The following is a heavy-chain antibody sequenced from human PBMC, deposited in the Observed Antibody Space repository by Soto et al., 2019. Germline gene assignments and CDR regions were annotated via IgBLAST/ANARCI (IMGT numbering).Heavy chain of an antibody. Sequence: LRLSFAASGFTFSGYSMNWVRQAPGKGLEWVSYISSLSSPRYYAESVEGRFIISRDNAKNSLYLQMNSLRDEDTAVYFCAREDILGARSFDYWGQGALVTVSS. J-gene: IGHJ4*02. D-gene: IGHD1-26*01. CDR1: GFTFSGYS. V-gene: IGHV3-48*02. CDR3: AREDILGARSFDY. CDR2: ISSLSSPR.